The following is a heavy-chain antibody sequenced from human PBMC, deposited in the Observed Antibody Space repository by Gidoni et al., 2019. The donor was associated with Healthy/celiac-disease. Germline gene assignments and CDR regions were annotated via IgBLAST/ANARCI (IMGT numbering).Heavy chain of an antibody. D-gene: IGHD4-17*01. CDR2: ISCICGST. CDR3: AKDLAAVTTRFDY. V-gene: IGHV3-23*01. Sequence: EVQLLESGGGLVQPGGSLRLSCAASGFTFTIYAISWVRQAPGKGLEWVSAISCICGSTYYADSVTGRFTISRDNSKNTLYLQMNSLRAEDTAVYYCAKDLAAVTTRFDYWGQGTLVTVSS. CDR1: GFTFTIYA. J-gene: IGHJ4*02.